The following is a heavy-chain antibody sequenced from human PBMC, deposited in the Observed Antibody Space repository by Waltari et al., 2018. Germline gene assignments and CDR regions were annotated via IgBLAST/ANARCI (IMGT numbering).Heavy chain of an antibody. CDR1: GYTLTELS. CDR2: FEPEDGET. J-gene: IGHJ3*02. D-gene: IGHD6-13*01. Sequence: QVQLVQSGAEVKKPGASVKVSCKVSGYTLTELSMHWVRQAPGKGLEWMGGFEPEDGETIYAQKFQGRGTMTEDTSTDTAYMELSSLRSEDTAVYYCATAPLGYSSSWVGAFDIWGQGTMVTVSS. V-gene: IGHV1-24*01. CDR3: ATAPLGYSSSWVGAFDI.